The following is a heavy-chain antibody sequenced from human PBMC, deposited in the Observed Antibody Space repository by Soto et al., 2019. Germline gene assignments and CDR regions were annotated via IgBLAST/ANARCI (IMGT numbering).Heavy chain of an antibody. CDR3: ARGVLMLGGMDV. Sequence: QEQVVESGGGVVQPGMSLRLSCVASGFTFSDFAMHWVRQAPGKGLEWVAVISYDGHNTYYADSVKGRFTISRDNAKNSLYLQMNSLRDEDTAVYYCARGVLMLGGMDVWGQGTTVTVSS. CDR2: ISYDGHNT. D-gene: IGHD3-10*02. V-gene: IGHV3-33*05. J-gene: IGHJ6*02. CDR1: GFTFSDFA.